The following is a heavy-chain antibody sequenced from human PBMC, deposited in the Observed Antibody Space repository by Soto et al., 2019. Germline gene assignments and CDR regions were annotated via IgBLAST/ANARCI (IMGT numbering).Heavy chain of an antibody. J-gene: IGHJ4*02. Sequence: SETLSLTCTVSGGSISSGDYYWSWIRQPPGKGLEWIGYIYYSGSTYYNPSLKSRVTISVDTSKNQFSLKLSSVTAADTAVYYCASAWIQLWLPDYWGQGTLVTVSS. CDR1: GGSISSGDYY. D-gene: IGHD5-18*01. V-gene: IGHV4-30-4*01. CDR2: IYYSGST. CDR3: ASAWIQLWLPDY.